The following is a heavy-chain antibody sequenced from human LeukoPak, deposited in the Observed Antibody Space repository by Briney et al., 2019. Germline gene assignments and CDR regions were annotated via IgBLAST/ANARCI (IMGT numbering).Heavy chain of an antibody. CDR1: GFTFSSNW. Sequence: GGSLRLSCAASGFTFSSNWMHWVRQGPGRGLVWVSRINPDGSRTDYAESVKGRFTISRDNAKNTLSLEMNSLGDEDTAVYYCSRDFNGRNDFWGQGTLVTVSS. CDR2: INPDGSRT. D-gene: IGHD1-14*01. J-gene: IGHJ4*02. CDR3: SRDFNGRNDF. V-gene: IGHV3-74*01.